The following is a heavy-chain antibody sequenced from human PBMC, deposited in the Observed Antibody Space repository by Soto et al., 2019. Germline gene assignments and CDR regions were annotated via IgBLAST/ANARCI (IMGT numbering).Heavy chain of an antibody. CDR1: GGSFSSYA. Sequence: SVKVSFKASGGSFSSYAISWVRQAPGQGLEWMGGIIPIFGTANYAQKFQGRVTITADESTSTAYMELSSLRSEDTAVYYCARARIQLWSRQPPVFYYWGQGTLVTVSS. J-gene: IGHJ4*02. CDR2: IIPIFGTA. V-gene: IGHV1-69*13. D-gene: IGHD5-18*01. CDR3: ARARIQLWSRQPPVFYY.